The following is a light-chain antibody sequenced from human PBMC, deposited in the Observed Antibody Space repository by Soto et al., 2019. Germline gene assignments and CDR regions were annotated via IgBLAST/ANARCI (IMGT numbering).Light chain of an antibody. J-gene: IGLJ2*01. CDR1: TSNIGYNF. V-gene: IGLV1-51*01. CDR3: GTWDSSLSAVV. CDR2: DNA. Sequence: QSVLTQPPSLSAAPGQKVTISCSGSTSNIGYNFVSWYQQLPGTAPKLLIYDNARRPSGIPDRFSASKSGTSATLDIAGLQTGDEADYYCGTWDSSLSAVVFGAGTKLTVL.